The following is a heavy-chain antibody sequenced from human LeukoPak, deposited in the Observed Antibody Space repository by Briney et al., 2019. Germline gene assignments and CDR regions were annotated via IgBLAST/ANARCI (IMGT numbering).Heavy chain of an antibody. CDR1: GDSVSGNSAA. Sequence: SQALSLTCAIAGDSVSGNSAAWNWIRQSPSRGLEWLGRTYYRSKWYYEYAVSVKSRITINPDTSKNQFSLQLNSVTPEDTAVYYCARVGGQYHYGMDVWGQGTTVTVSS. CDR2: TYYRSKWYY. V-gene: IGHV6-1*01. D-gene: IGHD1-26*01. CDR3: ARVGGQYHYGMDV. J-gene: IGHJ6*02.